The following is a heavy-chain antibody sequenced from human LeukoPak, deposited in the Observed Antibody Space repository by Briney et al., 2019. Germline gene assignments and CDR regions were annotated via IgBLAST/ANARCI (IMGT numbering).Heavy chain of an antibody. CDR2: MNPNSGNT. J-gene: IGHJ5*02. Sequence: ASVKVSCKASGYTFTSYDINWVRQATGQGLEWMGWMNPNSGNTGYAQKFQGRVTMTRNTSISTAYMELSSLRSEDTAVYYCARTGRVVAATNNWFDPWGQGTLVTVFS. CDR3: ARTGRVVAATNNWFDP. V-gene: IGHV1-8*01. CDR1: GYTFTSYD. D-gene: IGHD2-15*01.